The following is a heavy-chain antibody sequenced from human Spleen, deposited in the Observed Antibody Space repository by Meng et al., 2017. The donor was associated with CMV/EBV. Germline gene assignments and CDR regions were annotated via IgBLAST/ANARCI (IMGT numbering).Heavy chain of an antibody. CDR1: RFTFNDYL. J-gene: IGHJ4*02. Sequence: GGSLRLSCAASRFTFNDYLMNWVRQVPGKGLEWVSSISSGNTIFIADSVRGRFTISRDNAKNSLYLQMNSLRAEDTAVYYCARDRGYCSSTSCYNVGWGQGTLVTVSS. CDR2: ISSGNTI. D-gene: IGHD2-2*02. V-gene: IGHV3-69-1*01. CDR3: ARDRGYCSSTSCYNVG.